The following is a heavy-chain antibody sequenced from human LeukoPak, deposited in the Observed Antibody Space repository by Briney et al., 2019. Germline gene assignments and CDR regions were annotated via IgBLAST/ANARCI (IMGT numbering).Heavy chain of an antibody. CDR3: AREGDSSGSLGDY. J-gene: IGHJ4*02. Sequence: GGSLRLSCAASGFSLSNFQMYWVRQASGKGLEWVSIISLDGSTEFYADSVKGRFTVSRDNAEKLVYLHMSSLRAEDTAMYYCAREGDSSGSLGDYWGQGILVTVSS. V-gene: IGHV3-30-3*01. CDR2: ISLDGSTE. D-gene: IGHD6-19*01. CDR1: GFSLSNFQ.